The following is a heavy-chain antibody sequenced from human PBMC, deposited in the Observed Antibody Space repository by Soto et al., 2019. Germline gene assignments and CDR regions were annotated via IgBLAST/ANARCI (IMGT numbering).Heavy chain of an antibody. V-gene: IGHV4-39*01. D-gene: IGHD3-9*01. CDR2: IFYPGTA. CDR3: TTVASTHFES. CDR1: GGSISSPSYN. Sequence: QLQESGPGLLKPSETLSLTCTVSGGSISSPSYNWGWVRQAPGKGPEWLGTIFYPGTAHYNPSLKRRLAISVDTSKSQVSLSLTSVTAADTAVYYCTTVASTHFESWGQGAQVTVSS. J-gene: IGHJ4*02.